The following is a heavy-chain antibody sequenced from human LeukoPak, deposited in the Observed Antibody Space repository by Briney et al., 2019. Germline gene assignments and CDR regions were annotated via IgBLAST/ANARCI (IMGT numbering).Heavy chain of an antibody. D-gene: IGHD3-10*01. CDR1: GGSISSGSYY. CDR2: IYKSGST. CDR3: ARDRTQTLLWFGELLYHGYMDV. V-gene: IGHV4-61*10. J-gene: IGHJ6*03. Sequence: SETLSLTCTVSGGSISSGSYYCSWIRQPAGKGLEWIGHIYKSGSTNYNPSLKSRVTVSVDTSKNQFSLKLSSVTAADTAVYYCARDRTQTLLWFGELLYHGYMDVWGKGTTVTVSS.